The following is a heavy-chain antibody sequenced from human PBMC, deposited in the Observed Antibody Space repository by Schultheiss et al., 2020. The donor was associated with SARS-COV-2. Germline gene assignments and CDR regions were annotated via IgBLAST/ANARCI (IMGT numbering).Heavy chain of an antibody. CDR2: IYYIGRT. CDR1: GGSISSYY. V-gene: IGHV4-59*08. D-gene: IGHD6-13*01. CDR3: ARGIAAAGTDAFDI. J-gene: IGHJ3*02. Sequence: SETLSLTCTVSGGSISSYYWSWIRQPPGKGLEWIGYIYYIGRTNYNPSLMSRVTISVDTSKNQFSLKLSSVTAADTAVYYCARGIAAAGTDAFDIWGQGTMVTISS.